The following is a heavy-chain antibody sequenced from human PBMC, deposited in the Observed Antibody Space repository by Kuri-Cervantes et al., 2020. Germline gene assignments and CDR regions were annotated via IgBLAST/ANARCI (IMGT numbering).Heavy chain of an antibody. J-gene: IGHJ4*02. V-gene: IGHV3-9*01. CDR1: GFTFNNFA. CDR3: AKGAGPLYYYFDY. D-gene: IGHD6-19*01. CDR2: ISWNSDSI. Sequence: GESLKISCTASGFTFNNFAMHWVRQAPGKGLEWVSGISWNSDSIGYGDSVKGRFTIARDNAKNSLYLQMNSLRDEDTALYYCAKGAGPLYYYFDYWGQGTLVTVSS.